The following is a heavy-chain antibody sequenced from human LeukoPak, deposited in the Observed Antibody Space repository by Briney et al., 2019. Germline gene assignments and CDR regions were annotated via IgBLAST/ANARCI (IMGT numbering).Heavy chain of an antibody. Sequence: NPSETLSLTCTVSGGSISSGSYYWSWIRQPAGKGLEWIGRMYSSGGTNYNPSLKSRVTISIDAPKNQFSLKLTSVTAADTAVYYCAASSSSSFDFWGQGTLVTVSS. CDR3: AASSSSSFDF. D-gene: IGHD6-13*01. J-gene: IGHJ4*02. CDR2: MYSSGGT. CDR1: GGSISSGSYY. V-gene: IGHV4-61*02.